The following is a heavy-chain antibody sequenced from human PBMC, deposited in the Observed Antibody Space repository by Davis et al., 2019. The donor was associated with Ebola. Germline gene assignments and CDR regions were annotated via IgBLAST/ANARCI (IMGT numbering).Heavy chain of an antibody. V-gene: IGHV4-61*01. J-gene: IGHJ6*02. Sequence: GSLRLSCTVSGGSVSSGSYYWSWIRQPPGKGLEWSGYIYYSGSTNYNPSLKSRVTISVDTSKNQFSLKLSSVTAADTAVYYCARGGNSSSWYYYYGMDVWGQGTTVTVSS. CDR3: ARGGNSSSWYYYYGMDV. CDR2: IYYSGST. CDR1: GGSVSSGSYY. D-gene: IGHD6-13*01.